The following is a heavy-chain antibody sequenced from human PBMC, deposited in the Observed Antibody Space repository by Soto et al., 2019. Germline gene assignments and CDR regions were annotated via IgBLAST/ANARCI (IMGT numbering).Heavy chain of an antibody. J-gene: IGHJ4*02. Sequence: PGGSLRLSCAASGFTFSTYGMHWVRQAPGKGLEWVALIWSDGTNKYYADSVKGRFAISRDNSKKTLYLQMNSLRAEDTAVYYCAKDKSNSWAFDYWGPGTLVTVSS. CDR2: IWSDGTNK. D-gene: IGHD2-21*01. V-gene: IGHV3-33*06. CDR3: AKDKSNSWAFDY. CDR1: GFTFSTYG.